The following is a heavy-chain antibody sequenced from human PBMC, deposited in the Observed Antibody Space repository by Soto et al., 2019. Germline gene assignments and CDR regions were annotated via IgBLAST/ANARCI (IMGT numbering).Heavy chain of an antibody. D-gene: IGHD3-3*01. V-gene: IGHV1-18*01. J-gene: IGHJ5*02. CDR1: GYTCTSYG. CDR2: ISAYNGNT. CDR3: ARGYYDFWSGWVPTNWFDP. Sequence: ASVKVSCKASGYTCTSYGISWVRQAPGQGLEWMGWISAYNGNTNYAQKRQGRVTMTTDTSTSTAYMELRSLRSDDTAVYYCARGYYDFWSGWVPTNWFDPWGQGTLVTVSS.